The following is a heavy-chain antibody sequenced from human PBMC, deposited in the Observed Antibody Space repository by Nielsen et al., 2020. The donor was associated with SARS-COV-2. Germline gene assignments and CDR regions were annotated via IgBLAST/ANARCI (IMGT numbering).Heavy chain of an antibody. J-gene: IGHJ6*02. D-gene: IGHD3/OR15-3a*01. V-gene: IGHV1-2*06. CDR3: ARARATIFGLVMSYGMDV. CDR1: GYTFTDYY. CDR2: INPYSGGT. Sequence: ASVKVSCKASGYTFTDYYIHWVRQAPGQGLEWMGRINPYSGGTNYEQKFQGTVTMTRDASISTVYMELTSGDTAVYYCARARATIFGLVMSYGMDVWGQGATVAVS.